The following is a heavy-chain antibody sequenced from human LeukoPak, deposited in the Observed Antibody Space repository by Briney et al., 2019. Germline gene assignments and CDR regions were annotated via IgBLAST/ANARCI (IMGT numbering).Heavy chain of an antibody. V-gene: IGHV3-33*06. D-gene: IGHD3-10*01. CDR2: IWYDGSKA. J-gene: IGHJ5*02. CDR3: AKDLSYGSLWFDP. Sequence: GGSLRLSCAASGFTFSSHGMQWVRQAPGKGLEWVALIWYDGSKANYVASVIGRFTISRDSSKNTLYLQMDNLRVEDTAVYFCAKDLSYGSLWFDPWGQGTLVTVSS. CDR1: GFTFSSHG.